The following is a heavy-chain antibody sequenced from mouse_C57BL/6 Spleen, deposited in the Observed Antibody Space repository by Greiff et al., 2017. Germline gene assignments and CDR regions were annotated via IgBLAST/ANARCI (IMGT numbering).Heavy chain of an antibody. CDR1: GFTFSDYG. CDR2: ISSGISTI. J-gene: IGHJ2*01. D-gene: IGHD1-1*01. Sequence: EVKLMESGGGLVKPGGSLKLSCAASGFTFSDYGMHWVRPAPEKGLAWVAYISSGISTIYYADTVKGRFTISRDNAKNTLFLQMTSLRSEDTAMYYCARLRTVVDFDYWGQGTTLTVSS. CDR3: ARLRTVVDFDY. V-gene: IGHV5-17*01.